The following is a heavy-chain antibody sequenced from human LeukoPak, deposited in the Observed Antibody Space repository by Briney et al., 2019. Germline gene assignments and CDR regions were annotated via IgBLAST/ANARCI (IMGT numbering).Heavy chain of an antibody. CDR3: ARRRDYYYYYMDV. V-gene: IGHV5-51*01. CDR2: IYPGDSDT. CDR1: GHSFTSYW. Sequence: GESLKISCKGSGHSFTSYWIGWVRQMPGKGLEWMGIIYPGDSDTRYSPSFQGQVTISADKSISTAYLQWSSLRASDTAMYYCARRRDYYYYYMDVWGKGTTVTVSS. J-gene: IGHJ6*03.